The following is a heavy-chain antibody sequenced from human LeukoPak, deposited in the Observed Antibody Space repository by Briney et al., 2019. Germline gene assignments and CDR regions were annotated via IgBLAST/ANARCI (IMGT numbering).Heavy chain of an antibody. D-gene: IGHD3-3*01. CDR1: GFTFSSYW. CDR2: IKQDGSEK. Sequence: GGSLRLSCAASGFTFSSYWMSWVRQAPGKGLEWVANIKQDGSEKYYVDSVKGRFTISRDNAKNSLYLQMNSLRAEDTAVYYCARDGSQGYYDFWSGYAHAGGNWFDPWGQGTLVTVSS. V-gene: IGHV3-7*01. CDR3: ARDGSQGYYDFWSGYAHAGGNWFDP. J-gene: IGHJ5*02.